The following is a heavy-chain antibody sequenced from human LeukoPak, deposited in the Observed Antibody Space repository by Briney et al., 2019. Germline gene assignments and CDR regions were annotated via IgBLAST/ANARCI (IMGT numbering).Heavy chain of an antibody. Sequence: SETLSLTCAVYGGSFSGYYWSWIRQPPGKGLEWIGEINHSGSTNYNPSLKSRVTISVDTTKNQFSLKLSSVTAADTAVYYCARGPSIVVVPAAMNWFDPWGQGTLVTVSS. D-gene: IGHD2-2*01. CDR2: INHSGST. CDR3: ARGPSIVVVPAAMNWFDP. V-gene: IGHV4-34*01. J-gene: IGHJ5*02. CDR1: GGSFSGYY.